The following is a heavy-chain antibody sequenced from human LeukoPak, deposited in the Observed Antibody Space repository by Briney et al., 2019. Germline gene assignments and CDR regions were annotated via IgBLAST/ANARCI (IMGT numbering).Heavy chain of an antibody. D-gene: IGHD2-8*01. J-gene: IGHJ5*02. V-gene: IGHV4-31*03. Sequence: SQTLSLTCTVSGGSINSDDSYCTWIRQFPGKGLEWIGYIHHSGTTYNNPSLKSRLLMSVDTSQSQFSLRLSSVTAADTAVYFCARCSGIWRWFDPWGQGTLVTVSS. CDR1: GGSINSDDSY. CDR3: ARCSGIWRWFDP. CDR2: IHHSGTT.